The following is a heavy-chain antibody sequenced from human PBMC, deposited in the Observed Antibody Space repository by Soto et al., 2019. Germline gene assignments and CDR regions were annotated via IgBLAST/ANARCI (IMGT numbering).Heavy chain of an antibody. CDR2: IYSDGST. CDR1: GFTVNTNY. V-gene: IGHV3-53*04. CDR3: ARVGYSSNWPLLFNFDY. J-gene: IGHJ4*02. D-gene: IGHD6-13*01. Sequence: GGSLRLSCAASGFTVNTNYMTWVRQAPGKGLEWVSVIYSDGSTYYADSVKGRFTISRHNSKNTLYLQMNSLRAEDTAVYYCARVGYSSNWPLLFNFDYWGQGTLVTVSS.